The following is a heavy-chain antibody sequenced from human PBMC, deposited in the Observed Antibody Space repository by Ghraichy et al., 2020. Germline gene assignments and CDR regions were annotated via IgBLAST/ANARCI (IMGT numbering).Heavy chain of an antibody. D-gene: IGHD4-23*01. J-gene: IGHJ6*02. CDR1: GFTFSGYN. CDR2: ITSSSHTI. CDR3: ARASSVVRFYYYDGMDV. Sequence: GGSLRLSCVGSGFTFSGYNMNWVRQSPGKGLEWVSYITSSSHTIFYADSVKGRFTISRDNAQNSLYLQMNSLRDEDTAIYYCARASSVVRFYYYDGMDVWGQGTTVTVSS. V-gene: IGHV3-48*02.